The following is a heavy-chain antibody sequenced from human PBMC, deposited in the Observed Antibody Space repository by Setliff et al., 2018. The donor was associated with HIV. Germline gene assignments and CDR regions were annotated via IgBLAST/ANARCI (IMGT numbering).Heavy chain of an antibody. CDR1: GGSISNYY. CDR2: IYYSGST. D-gene: IGHD4-4*01. V-gene: IGHV4-59*12. J-gene: IGHJ5*02. Sequence: PSETLSLTCIVSGGSISNYYWSWIRQPPGKGLEWIGYIYYSGSTNYNPSLKSRVTILVDSSKNQFSLKLTSVTAADTAVYYCARGGRSTVATWAWFDPWGQGTLVTVSS. CDR3: ARGGRSTVATWAWFDP.